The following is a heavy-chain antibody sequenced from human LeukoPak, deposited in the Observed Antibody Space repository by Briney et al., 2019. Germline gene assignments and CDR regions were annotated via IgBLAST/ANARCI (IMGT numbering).Heavy chain of an antibody. Sequence: PGGSLRLSCAASGFTFDDYAMHWVRQAPGKGLEWVSLISGDGGSTYYADSVKGRFTISRDNSKNSLYLQMNSLRTEDTALYYCAKDTLTTVTTRVYHAFDIWGQGTMVTVSS. CDR2: ISGDGGST. D-gene: IGHD4-17*01. V-gene: IGHV3-43*02. CDR1: GFTFDDYA. J-gene: IGHJ3*02. CDR3: AKDTLTTVTTRVYHAFDI.